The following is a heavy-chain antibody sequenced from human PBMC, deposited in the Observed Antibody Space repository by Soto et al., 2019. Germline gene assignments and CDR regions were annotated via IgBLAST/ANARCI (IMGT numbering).Heavy chain of an antibody. CDR3: ARGTVVVTAIILDY. V-gene: IGHV1-69*12. Sequence: QVQLVQSGAEVKKPGSSVKVSCKASGGTFSSYAISWVRQAPGQGLEWMGGIIPIFGTANYAQKFQGRVTXTAQEXXSTAYMELSSLRSEDTAVYYCARGTVVVTAIILDYWGQGTLVTVSS. CDR2: IIPIFGTA. D-gene: IGHD2-21*02. CDR1: GGTFSSYA. J-gene: IGHJ4*02.